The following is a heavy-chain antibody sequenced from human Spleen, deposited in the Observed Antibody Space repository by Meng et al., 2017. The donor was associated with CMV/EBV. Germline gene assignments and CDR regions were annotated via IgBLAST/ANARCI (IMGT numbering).Heavy chain of an antibody. V-gene: IGHV3-30-3*01. CDR2: ISYDGSTK. J-gene: IGHJ1*01. CDR3: ASPIVGGTTGYFQH. CDR1: GFTFSNNA. D-gene: IGHD1-26*01. Sequence: SGFTFSNNAMHWVCQATGKGLEWVAVISYDGSTKYYGDSVKGRFTISRDNSKNMLYLQMNSLRAEDTAVYYCASPIVGGTTGYFQHWGQGTLVTVSS.